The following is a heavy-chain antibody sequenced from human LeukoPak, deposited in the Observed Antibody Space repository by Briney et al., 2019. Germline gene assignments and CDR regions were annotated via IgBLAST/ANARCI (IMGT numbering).Heavy chain of an antibody. J-gene: IGHJ6*02. CDR1: GYTFTSYV. CDR2: MNPNSGNT. V-gene: IGHV1-8*01. D-gene: IGHD3-3*01. CDR3: ASRLIFGVVISPDYYYYGMDV. Sequence: ASVKVSCKASGYTFTSYVINWVRQATGQGLEWMGWMNPNSGNTGYAQKFQGRVTMTRNTSISTAYMELSSLRSEDTAVYYCASRLIFGVVISPDYYYYGMDVWGQGTAVTASS.